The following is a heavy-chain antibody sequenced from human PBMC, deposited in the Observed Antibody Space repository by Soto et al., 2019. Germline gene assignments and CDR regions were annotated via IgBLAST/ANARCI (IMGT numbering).Heavy chain of an antibody. CDR1: GFTFSSYG. CDR3: AKAHAGYSSSWYKIVSYYGMDV. D-gene: IGHD6-13*01. J-gene: IGHJ6*02. Sequence: GGSLRLSCAASGFTFSSYGMHWVRQAPGKGLEWVAVISYDGSNKYYADSVKGRFTISRDNSKNTLYLQMNSLRAEDTAVYYCAKAHAGYSSSWYKIVSYYGMDVWGQGTTVTV. V-gene: IGHV3-30*18. CDR2: ISYDGSNK.